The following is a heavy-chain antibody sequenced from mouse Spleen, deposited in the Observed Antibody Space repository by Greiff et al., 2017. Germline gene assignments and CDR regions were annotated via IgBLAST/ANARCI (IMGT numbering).Heavy chain of an antibody. V-gene: IGHV1-53*01. J-gene: IGHJ1*01. CDR1: GYTFTSYW. Sequence: VQLQQSGTELVKPGASVKLSCKASGYTFTSYWMHWVKQRPGQGLEWIGNINPSNGGTNYNEKFKSKATLTVDKSSSTAYMQLSSLTSEDSAVYYCALTTVVATDWYFDVWGAGTTVTVSS. CDR3: ALTTVVATDWYFDV. D-gene: IGHD1-1*01. CDR2: INPSNGGT.